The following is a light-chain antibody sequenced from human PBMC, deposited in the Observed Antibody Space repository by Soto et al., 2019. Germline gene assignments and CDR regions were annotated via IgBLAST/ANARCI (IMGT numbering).Light chain of an antibody. CDR1: HGINSR. Sequence: DIQMTQSPSSVSASVGDRVTITCRASHGINSRLAWYQQKPGRAPNLLIYAASRLQSGVPSRFSGSGSGTDFTLIISSLQPEDSATYYCQQTNSFPITSGQGTRLEIK. J-gene: IGKJ5*01. CDR3: QQTNSFPIT. V-gene: IGKV1-12*01. CDR2: AAS.